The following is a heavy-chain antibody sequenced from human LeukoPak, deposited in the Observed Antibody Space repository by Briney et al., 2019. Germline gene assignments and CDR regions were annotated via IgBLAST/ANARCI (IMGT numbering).Heavy chain of an antibody. D-gene: IGHD3-22*01. Sequence: GESLQISCKGSGYSFTSYWIGWVRQMPGKGLEWMGIIYPGDSDTRYSPSFQGQVTILADKSISTAYLQWSSLKASDTAMYYCARGMRDYYDSSGYYLNWFDPWGQGTLVTVSS. CDR2: IYPGDSDT. CDR1: GYSFTSYW. J-gene: IGHJ5*02. CDR3: ARGMRDYYDSSGYYLNWFDP. V-gene: IGHV5-51*01.